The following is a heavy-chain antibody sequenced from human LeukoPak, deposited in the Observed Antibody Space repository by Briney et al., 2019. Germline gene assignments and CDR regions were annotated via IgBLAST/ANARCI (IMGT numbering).Heavy chain of an antibody. V-gene: IGHV3-7*03. J-gene: IGHJ4*02. CDR1: GFIFSSHW. CDR2: IKYDGSEQ. D-gene: IGHD3-10*01. Sequence: GGSLRLSCTSSGFIFSSHWMNWVRQAPGKGPEWVANIKYDGSEQYYVDSVKGRFSISRDNTKNLLYLQMNSLRVEDTAVYYCARDYGWSFANWGQGTLVTVSS. CDR3: ARDYGWSFAN.